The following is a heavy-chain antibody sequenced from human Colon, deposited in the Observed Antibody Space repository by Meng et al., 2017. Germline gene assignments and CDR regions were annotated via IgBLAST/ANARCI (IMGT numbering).Heavy chain of an antibody. CDR2: IDYSRSI. J-gene: IGHJ4*02. D-gene: IGHD1-26*01. Sequence: QVPLQGSGPGLVRPAQTLSLPCTGSGCSVSSGSHYWSCIRPPPGNGLEWIGYIDYSRSINYYPSLKSRVTMSVDTSKNQFSLNLSSVTAADTAVYYCAGGPWELDYWGQGTLVTVSS. V-gene: IGHV4-61*01. CDR3: AGGPWELDY. CDR1: GCSVSSGSHY.